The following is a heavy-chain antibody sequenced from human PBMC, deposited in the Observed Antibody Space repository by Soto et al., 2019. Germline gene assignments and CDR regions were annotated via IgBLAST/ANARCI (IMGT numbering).Heavy chain of an antibody. Sequence: PGESLKISCKGSVYSFTSYWIGWVRQMPGKGLEWMGIIYPGDSDTRYSPSFQGQVTISADKSISTAYLQWSSLKASDTAMYYCARGLFYYYGSGSSYFDYWGQGTLVTVSS. D-gene: IGHD3-10*01. V-gene: IGHV5-51*01. CDR2: IYPGDSDT. CDR3: ARGLFYYYGSGSSYFDY. CDR1: VYSFTSYW. J-gene: IGHJ4*02.